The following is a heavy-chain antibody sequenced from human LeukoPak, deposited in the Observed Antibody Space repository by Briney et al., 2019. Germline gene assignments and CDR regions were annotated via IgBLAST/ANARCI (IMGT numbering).Heavy chain of an antibody. CDR1: GFTVSSNY. J-gene: IGHJ4*02. CDR3: AKSSYSSSTAVDY. Sequence: GGSLRLSCAASGFTVSSNYMSWVRQAPGKGLEWVSVIYSGGSTYYADSVKGRFTISRDNSKNTLYLQMNSLRAEDTAVYYCAKSSYSSSTAVDYWGQGTLVTVSS. D-gene: IGHD6-6*01. V-gene: IGHV3-66*01. CDR2: IYSGGST.